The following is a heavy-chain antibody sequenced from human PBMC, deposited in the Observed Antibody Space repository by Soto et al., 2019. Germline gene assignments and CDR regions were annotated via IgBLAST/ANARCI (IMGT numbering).Heavy chain of an antibody. CDR2: IKSKTDGGTT. CDR3: TAGYYYGSGRGDYY. D-gene: IGHD3-10*01. J-gene: IGHJ4*02. CDR1: GFTFSNAW. V-gene: IGHV3-15*07. Sequence: EVQLVESGGGLVKPGGSLRLSCAASGFTFSNAWMNWVRQAPGKGLEWVGRIKSKTDGGTTDYAAPVKGRFTISRDDSINTLYLQKNSLKTEDTAVYYCTAGYYYGSGRGDYYWGQGTLVTVSS.